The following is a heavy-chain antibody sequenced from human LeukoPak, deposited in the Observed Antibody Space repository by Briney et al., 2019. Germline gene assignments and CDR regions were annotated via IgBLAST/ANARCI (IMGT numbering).Heavy chain of an antibody. Sequence: SETLSLTCAVYGGSFSGYYWSWIRQPPGKGLEWIGEINHSGSTNYNPSLKSRVTISVDTSKNQFSLKLSSVTAADTAVYYCARRRGNTSGFQGYYFDYWGQGTLVTAS. D-gene: IGHD6-19*01. CDR1: GGSFSGYY. J-gene: IGHJ4*02. V-gene: IGHV4-34*01. CDR3: ARRRGNTSGFQGYYFDY. CDR2: INHSGST.